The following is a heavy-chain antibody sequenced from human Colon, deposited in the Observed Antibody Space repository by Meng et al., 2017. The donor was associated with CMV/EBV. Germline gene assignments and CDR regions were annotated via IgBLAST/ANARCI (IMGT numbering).Heavy chain of an antibody. CDR2: IYYSGST. CDR3: AREFTIFGGSPSYWFDP. Sequence: GSLGLSCTFSGGSISSSRYYGGWIRQPPGKGLEWIGSIYYSGSTYYNPSLKSRVTISVDTSKNQFSLKLSSVTAADTAVYYCAREFTIFGGSPSYWFDPWGQGTLVTVSS. D-gene: IGHD3-3*01. V-gene: IGHV4-39*07. J-gene: IGHJ5*02. CDR1: GGSISSSRYY.